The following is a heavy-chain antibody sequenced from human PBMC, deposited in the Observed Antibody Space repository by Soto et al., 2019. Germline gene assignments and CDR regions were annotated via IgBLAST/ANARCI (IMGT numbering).Heavy chain of an antibody. Sequence: QLPLQEPGPGLVKPFQTLSLTCSVSGGSITSGGYYWSWIRQVPGKGLEWIGNICYTGTTYYNAALKSRLTISVDTSKSQFSLNLSSVTAADTAVYFCARATTTVTTFDSWGQGTQVTVSS. CDR1: GGSITSGGYY. D-gene: IGHD4-17*01. CDR3: ARATTTVTTFDS. V-gene: IGHV4-31*03. J-gene: IGHJ4*02. CDR2: ICYTGTT.